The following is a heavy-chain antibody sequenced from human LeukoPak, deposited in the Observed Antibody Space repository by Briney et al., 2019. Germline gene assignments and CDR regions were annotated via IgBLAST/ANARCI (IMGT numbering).Heavy chain of an antibody. Sequence: PSETLSLTCTVSGGSVSDYYWSWIRQPPGKGLEWIGYIYYSGITNYNPSLKTRVTILVDTSKNQFSLKLSSVTAADTAVYYCARWTRVGVLDYWGQGTLVTVSS. CDR3: ARWTRVGVLDY. J-gene: IGHJ4*02. V-gene: IGHV4-59*08. CDR1: GGSVSDYY. D-gene: IGHD1-26*01. CDR2: IYYSGIT.